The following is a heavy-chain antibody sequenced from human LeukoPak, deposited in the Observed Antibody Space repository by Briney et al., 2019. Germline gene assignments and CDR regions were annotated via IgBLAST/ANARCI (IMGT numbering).Heavy chain of an antibody. J-gene: IGHJ3*02. Sequence: SETLFLTCTVSGGSIRNYYWSWVRQPAGKGLEWIARIYSRGSTDYNPSLKSRVSISGDTSKNQISLKLTSVTAADTAVYYCAREYYYETSGYHNWVHAFEIWGQGTMVTVSS. V-gene: IGHV4-4*07. CDR2: IYSRGST. CDR3: AREYYYETSGYHNWVHAFEI. D-gene: IGHD3-22*01. CDR1: GGSIRNYY.